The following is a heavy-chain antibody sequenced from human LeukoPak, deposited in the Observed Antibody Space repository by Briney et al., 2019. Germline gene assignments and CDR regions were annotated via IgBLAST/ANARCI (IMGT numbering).Heavy chain of an antibody. D-gene: IGHD3-3*01. J-gene: IGHJ5*02. CDR2: MNPNSGGT. CDR1: GYTFTGYY. V-gene: IGHV1-2*02. Sequence: ASVTVSCKASGYTFTGYYMHWVRQPPGQGLEWMGCMNPNSGGTNYAQKIQGRVTMTRDTSISTGYMELSRLRSDDTSVYYCARLRKNWFDPWGQGTLVTVSS. CDR3: ARLRKNWFDP.